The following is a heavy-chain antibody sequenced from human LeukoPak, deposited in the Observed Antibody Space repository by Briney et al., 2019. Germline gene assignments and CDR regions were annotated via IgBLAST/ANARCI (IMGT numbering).Heavy chain of an antibody. J-gene: IGHJ6*03. Sequence: TSETLSLTCAAYGGSFSGYYWSWIRQSPGKGLEWIGSIYYSGSTYYNPSLKSRVTISVDTSKNQFSLKLSSVTAADTAVYYCAREGAKILGVLGYMDVWGKGTTVTVSS. V-gene: IGHV4-34*01. CDR2: IYYSGST. CDR3: AREGAKILGVLGYMDV. CDR1: GGSFSGYY. D-gene: IGHD3-3*01.